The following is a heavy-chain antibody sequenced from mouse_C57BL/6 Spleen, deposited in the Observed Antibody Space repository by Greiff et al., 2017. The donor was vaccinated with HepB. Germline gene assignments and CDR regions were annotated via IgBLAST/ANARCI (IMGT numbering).Heavy chain of an antibody. CDR2: IYPGDGDT. J-gene: IGHJ4*01. CDR1: GYAFSSSW. D-gene: IGHD1-1*01. CDR3: ARSVVPYAMDY. Sequence: QVQLKQSGPELVKPGASVKISCKASGYAFSSSWMNWVKQRPGKGLEWIGRIYPGDGDTNYNGKFKGKATLTADKSSSTAYMQLSSLTSEDSAVYCGARSVVPYAMDYWGQGTSVTVSS. V-gene: IGHV1-82*01.